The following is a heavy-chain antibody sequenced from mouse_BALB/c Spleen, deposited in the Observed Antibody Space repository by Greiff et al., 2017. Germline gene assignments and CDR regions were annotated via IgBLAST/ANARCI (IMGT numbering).Heavy chain of an antibody. CDR1: GFTFSDYG. D-gene: IGHD2-3*01. Sequence: EVQGVESGGGLVQPGGSRKLSCAASGFTFSDYGMAWVRQAPGKGPEWVAFISNLAYSIYYADTVTGRFTISRENAKNTLYLEMSSLRSEDTAMYYCARGWIPLPYYAMDYWGQGTSVTVSS. V-gene: IGHV5-15*02. J-gene: IGHJ4*01. CDR2: ISNLAYSI. CDR3: ARGWIPLPYYAMDY.